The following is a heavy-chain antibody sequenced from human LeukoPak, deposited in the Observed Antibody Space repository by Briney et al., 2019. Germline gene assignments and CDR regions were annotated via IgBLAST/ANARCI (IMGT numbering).Heavy chain of an antibody. CDR1: GDTVSRFGGA. Sequence: SQTLSLTCALSGDTVSRFGGAWNWIRQSPSRGLEWLARAYYRSKWSNDYAPSVRSRINISPDTSQNQFSLQLNSVTPDDTAVYYCARGSNSALDIWGRGTMVTVSS. J-gene: IGHJ3*02. V-gene: IGHV6-1*01. CDR3: ARGSNSALDI. CDR2: AYYRSKWSN.